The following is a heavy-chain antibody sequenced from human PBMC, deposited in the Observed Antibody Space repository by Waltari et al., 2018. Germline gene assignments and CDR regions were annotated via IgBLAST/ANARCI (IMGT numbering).Heavy chain of an antibody. CDR3: VRSHCIGDSCFRYFDS. CDR2: INHGVKT. D-gene: IGHD2-15*01. Sequence: VRLDQWGTELVEPWETLSLTCAVYEGSFSAFFWSWVRQAPGKGLEWIGEINHGVKTDYNPSLKSRLFMSVAPSKNQFSLMLSSVTASDTAVYYCVRSHCIGDSCFRYFDSWGQGTLVTVSS. V-gene: IGHV4-34*01. CDR1: EGSFSAFF. J-gene: IGHJ4*02.